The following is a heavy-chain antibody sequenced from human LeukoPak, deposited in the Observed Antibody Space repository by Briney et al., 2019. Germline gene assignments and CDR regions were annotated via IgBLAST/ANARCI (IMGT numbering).Heavy chain of an antibody. CDR1: GFTFSSYS. D-gene: IGHD3/OR15-3a*01. Sequence: KTGGSLRLSCAASGFTFSSYSMNWVRQAPGKGLEWVSCISSSSSYIYYADSVKGRFTISRDNAKNSLYLQMNSLRAEDTAVYYCARDPVPGWDWSPNPAWGGYFDYWGQGTLVTVSS. V-gene: IGHV3-21*01. CDR3: ARDPVPGWDWSPNPAWGGYFDY. J-gene: IGHJ4*02. CDR2: ISSSSSYI.